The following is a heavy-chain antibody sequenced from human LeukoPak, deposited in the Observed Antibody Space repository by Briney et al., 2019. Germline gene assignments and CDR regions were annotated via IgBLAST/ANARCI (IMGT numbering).Heavy chain of an antibody. V-gene: IGHV3-11*06. Sequence: GGSLRLSCAASGFTFSGYWVTWIRQTPGKGLEWVSYISNSGDHINYAESVRGRFTISRDNAKNSLYLEMNSLRAEDTAVYFCVRDRSGSYPYYFDFWGQGTLVTVSS. D-gene: IGHD1-26*01. CDR1: GFTFSGYW. J-gene: IGHJ4*02. CDR3: VRDRSGSYPYYFDF. CDR2: ISNSGDHI.